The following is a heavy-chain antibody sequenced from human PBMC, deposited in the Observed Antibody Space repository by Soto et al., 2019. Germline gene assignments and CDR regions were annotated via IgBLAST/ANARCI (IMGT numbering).Heavy chain of an antibody. CDR1: GGSFSGYY. CDR3: ARAQTYYYDSSGYYGYFDY. J-gene: IGHJ4*02. D-gene: IGHD3-22*01. Sequence: PSETLSLTCAVYGGSFSGYYWSWIRQPPGKVLEWIGEINHSGSTNYNPSLKSRVTISVDTSKNQFSLKLSSVTAADTAVYYCARAQTYYYDSSGYYGYFDYWGQGTLVTVSS. CDR2: INHSGST. V-gene: IGHV4-34*01.